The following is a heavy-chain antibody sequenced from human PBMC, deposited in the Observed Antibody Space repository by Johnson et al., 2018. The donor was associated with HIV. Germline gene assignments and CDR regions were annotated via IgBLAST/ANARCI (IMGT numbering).Heavy chain of an antibody. CDR2: ISYDGSNK. CDR3: ASFAAAGDAFDI. CDR1: GFTFSSYA. D-gene: IGHD6-13*01. J-gene: IGHJ3*02. Sequence: QVQLVESGGGVVQPGRSLRLSCAASGFTFSSYAMHWVRQAPGKGLEWVAVISYDGSNKYYADSVKGRFTISRDNSKNTLYLQMNSLRAEDPAVYYCASFAAAGDAFDIWGQGTMVTVSS. V-gene: IGHV3-30-3*01.